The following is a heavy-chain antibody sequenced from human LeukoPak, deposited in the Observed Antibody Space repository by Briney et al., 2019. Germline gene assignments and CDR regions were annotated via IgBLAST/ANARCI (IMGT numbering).Heavy chain of an antibody. CDR3: ARDFYSSSSGGSVY. V-gene: IGHV3-33*01. J-gene: IGHJ4*02. Sequence: GGSLRLSCAASGFTFSSYSMHWVRQAPGRALEWVALIWNDGSNKYYADSVKGRFTISRDNSKNTLYLQMNSLRAEDTAVYYCARDFYSSSSGGSVYWGQGSLVTVSS. D-gene: IGHD6-6*01. CDR2: IWNDGSNK. CDR1: GFTFSSYS.